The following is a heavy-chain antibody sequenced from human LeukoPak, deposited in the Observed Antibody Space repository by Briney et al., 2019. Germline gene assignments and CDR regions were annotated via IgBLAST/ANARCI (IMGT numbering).Heavy chain of an antibody. V-gene: IGHV4-31*03. CDR2: IYYSGSA. CDR3: ARDYYYDSSGYYYQYGMDV. CDR1: RGSISSGGYY. D-gene: IGHD3-22*01. J-gene: IGHJ6*02. Sequence: SETLSLTCTVSRGSISSGGYYWSWIRQHPGKGLEWIGYIYYSGSAYYNPSLKSRVTISVDTSKNQFSLKLSSVTAADTAVYYCARDYYYDSSGYYYQYGMDVWGQGTTVTVSS.